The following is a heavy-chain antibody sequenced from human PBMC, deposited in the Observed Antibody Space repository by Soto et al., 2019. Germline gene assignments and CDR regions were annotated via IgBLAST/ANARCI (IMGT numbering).Heavy chain of an antibody. CDR3: ARDKSGYHEGGLGDY. V-gene: IGHV3-33*01. J-gene: IGHJ4*02. D-gene: IGHD5-12*01. Sequence: QVQLVESGGGVVQPGRSLRLSCAASRFTFSIHGMHWVRQAPGKGLEWVAVIWYDGSNKYYADSVKGRFTISRDNSKNMLYLQMNSLRAEDTAVYYCARDKSGYHEGGLGDYWGLGTLVTVSS. CDR2: IWYDGSNK. CDR1: RFTFSIHG.